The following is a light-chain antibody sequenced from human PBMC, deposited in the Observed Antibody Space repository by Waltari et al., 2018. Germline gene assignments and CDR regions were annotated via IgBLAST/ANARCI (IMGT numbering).Light chain of an antibody. Sequence: ETVLIQSPATLSLSPGKRATLSCRPSQNIGTYLTWFQQRPGQAPRLLIHDASNRATGIPARFSGSGSGTDFTLTISSLEPEDFAVYYCQQRSYWPRTFGQGTKVEIK. CDR2: DAS. J-gene: IGKJ1*01. V-gene: IGKV3-11*01. CDR3: QQRSYWPRT. CDR1: QNIGTY.